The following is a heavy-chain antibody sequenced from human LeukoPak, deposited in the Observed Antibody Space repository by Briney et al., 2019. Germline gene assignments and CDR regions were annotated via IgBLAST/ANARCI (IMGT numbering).Heavy chain of an antibody. J-gene: IGHJ1*01. D-gene: IGHD6-19*01. CDR3: AKSSSGWYLGYFQH. V-gene: IGHV3-30*18. Sequence: GGSLRLSCAASGFTFSSYGMHWVRQAPGKGLEWVAVISYDGSNKYYADSVKGRFTISRDNSKNTLYLQMNSLRAEDTAVYYCAKSSSGWYLGYFQHWGQGTLVTVSS. CDR1: GFTFSSYG. CDR2: ISYDGSNK.